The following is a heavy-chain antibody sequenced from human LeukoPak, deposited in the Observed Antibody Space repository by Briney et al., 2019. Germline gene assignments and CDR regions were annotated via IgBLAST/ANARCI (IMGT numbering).Heavy chain of an antibody. J-gene: IGHJ4*02. D-gene: IGHD3-10*01. Sequence: PGGSLRLSCAASGFPFSSYAMSWVRQALGKGLEWVSGISASGGSTYYPDSVKDRFTTSRDNSKSTLYLQINSLRDEDTAVYYCAKSGSKLSAQYYFDYWGQGTLVMVSS. CDR1: GFPFSSYA. V-gene: IGHV3-23*01. CDR3: AKSGSKLSAQYYFDY. CDR2: ISASGGST.